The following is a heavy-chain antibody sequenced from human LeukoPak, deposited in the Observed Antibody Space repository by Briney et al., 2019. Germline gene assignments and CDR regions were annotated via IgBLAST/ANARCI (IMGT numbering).Heavy chain of an antibody. V-gene: IGHV3-7*01. Sequence: GGSLRLSCTASGFTFSSYWMSWVRQAPGKGLAWVADIKPDGSEGYYVDSVKGRFAISRDNAKNSLYLQMNSLRAEDTAVYSCARDSKLRSGGLFDPWGQGTLVTVSS. CDR1: GFTFSSYW. CDR3: ARDSKLRSGGLFDP. D-gene: IGHD2-15*01. CDR2: IKPDGSEG. J-gene: IGHJ5*02.